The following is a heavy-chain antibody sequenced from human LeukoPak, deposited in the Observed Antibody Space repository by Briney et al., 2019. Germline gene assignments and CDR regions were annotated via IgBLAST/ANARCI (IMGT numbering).Heavy chain of an antibody. CDR1: GFTFSSYG. D-gene: IGHD1-26*01. Sequence: QPGRSLRLSCAASGFTFSSYGMHWVRQAPGKGLEWVAVISYDGSNKYYAGSVKGRFTISRDNSKNTLYLQMNGLRAEDTAVYYCVTWELAFDYWGQGTLVTVSS. V-gene: IGHV3-30*03. CDR3: VTWELAFDY. J-gene: IGHJ4*02. CDR2: ISYDGSNK.